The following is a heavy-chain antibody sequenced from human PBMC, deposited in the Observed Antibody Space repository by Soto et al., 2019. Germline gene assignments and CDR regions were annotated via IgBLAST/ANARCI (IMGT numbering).Heavy chain of an antibody. Sequence: AGGSLRLSCAASGFPFSSYAMSWVRQAPGKGLEWVSAISGSGGSTYYADSVKGRFTISRGNSKNTLYLQMNSLRAEDTAVYYCAKSMASIASNSNFDYWGQGTLVTVSS. CDR2: ISGSGGST. J-gene: IGHJ4*02. D-gene: IGHD6-13*01. CDR3: AKSMASIASNSNFDY. CDR1: GFPFSSYA. V-gene: IGHV3-23*01.